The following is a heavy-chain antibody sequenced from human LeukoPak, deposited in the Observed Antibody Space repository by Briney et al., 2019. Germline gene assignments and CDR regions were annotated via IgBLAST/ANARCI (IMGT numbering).Heavy chain of an antibody. V-gene: IGHV3-13*01. Sequence: GGSLRLSCAASGFTFSYYDMHWVRQPTGKALEWVSGIGGAGDTYYPDSVKGRFTISRDNSKNTVFLQMNSLRAEDTAVYYCAKSSGSGFDYWGQGTLVTVSS. D-gene: IGHD1-26*01. CDR3: AKSSGSGFDY. J-gene: IGHJ4*02. CDR2: IGGAGDT. CDR1: GFTFSYYD.